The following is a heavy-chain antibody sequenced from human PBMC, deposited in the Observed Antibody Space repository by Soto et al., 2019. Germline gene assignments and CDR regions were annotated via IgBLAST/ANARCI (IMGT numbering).Heavy chain of an antibody. CDR3: ARDRIVGATLDY. V-gene: IGHV3-74*01. D-gene: IGHD1-26*01. Sequence: GALRLSCAASGFTFSGYWMHWVRQAPGKGLVWVSRINSDGSSTSYADSVKGRFTISRDNAKNTLYLQMNSLRAEDTAVYYCARDRIVGATLDYWGQGTLVTVSS. CDR1: GFTFSGYW. CDR2: INSDGSST. J-gene: IGHJ4*02.